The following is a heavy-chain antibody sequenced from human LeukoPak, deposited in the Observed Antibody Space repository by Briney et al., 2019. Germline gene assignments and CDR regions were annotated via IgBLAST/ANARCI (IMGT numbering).Heavy chain of an antibody. Sequence: WASVKVSCKASGYTFTGYYMHWVRQAPGQGLEWMGRINPNSGGTNYAQKFQGRVTMTRDTSISTAYMELSRLRSDDTAVYYCARERSGYSYGNYYYGMDVWGQGTTVTVSS. CDR2: INPNSGGT. J-gene: IGHJ6*02. CDR1: GYTFTGYY. V-gene: IGHV1-2*06. D-gene: IGHD5-18*01. CDR3: ARERSGYSYGNYYYGMDV.